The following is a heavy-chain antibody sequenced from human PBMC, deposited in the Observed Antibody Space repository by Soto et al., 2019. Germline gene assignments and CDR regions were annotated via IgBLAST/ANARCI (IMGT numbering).Heavy chain of an antibody. Sequence: GGSLRLSCAASGFTFSNYSMNWVRQAPGKGLEWLSYISGSSSTIYYADSVKGRFTISRDNAKNSLYLQMNSLRAEDTAVYYCARALTTVGHWGQGTLVTVSS. D-gene: IGHD4-4*01. CDR1: GFTFSNYS. CDR2: ISGSSSTI. V-gene: IGHV3-48*01. J-gene: IGHJ4*02. CDR3: ARALTTVGH.